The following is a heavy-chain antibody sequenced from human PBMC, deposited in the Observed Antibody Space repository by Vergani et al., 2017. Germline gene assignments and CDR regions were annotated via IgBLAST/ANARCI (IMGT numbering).Heavy chain of an antibody. CDR3: AIYPNLRTTVVTNWFDP. CDR1: GGTFSSYA. V-gene: IGHV1-69*01. Sequence: QVQLVQSGAEVKKPGSSVKVSCKASGGTFSSYAISWVRQAPGQGLEWMGGIIPIFGTANYAQKFQGRVTITADESTSTAYMELSSLRSEDTAVYYCAIYPNLRTTVVTNWFDPWGQGTLVTVSS. D-gene: IGHD4-23*01. J-gene: IGHJ5*02. CDR2: IIPIFGTA.